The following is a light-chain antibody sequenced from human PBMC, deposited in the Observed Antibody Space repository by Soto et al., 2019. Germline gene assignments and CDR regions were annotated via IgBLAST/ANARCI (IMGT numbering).Light chain of an antibody. J-gene: IGLJ2*01. V-gene: IGLV6-57*04. CDR3: RAYDDNSPSVV. Sequence: NFLLTQPHSVSESPGKTVTISCTRSSGNIASHYVQWYQQRPASAPTTIVYENYRRPSGVPDRFSCSVDSSSSSASRTIFGLTTEDEAVYYCRAYDDNSPSVVFGGGTKVTVL. CDR2: ENY. CDR1: SGNIASHY.